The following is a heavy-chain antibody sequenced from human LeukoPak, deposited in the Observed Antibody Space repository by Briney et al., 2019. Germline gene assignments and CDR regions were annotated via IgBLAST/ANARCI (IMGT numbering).Heavy chain of an antibody. V-gene: IGHV4-39*07. CDR1: GGSISSSSYY. CDR2: IYYSGST. D-gene: IGHD2-2*01. J-gene: IGHJ4*02. Sequence: PSETLSLTCTVSGGSISSSSYYWGWIRQPPGKGLEWIGSIYYSGSTYYNPSLKSRVTISVDTSKNQFSLKLSSVTAADTAVYYCAREPDLVVTPATGFDYWGQGTLVTVSS. CDR3: AREPDLVVTPATGFDY.